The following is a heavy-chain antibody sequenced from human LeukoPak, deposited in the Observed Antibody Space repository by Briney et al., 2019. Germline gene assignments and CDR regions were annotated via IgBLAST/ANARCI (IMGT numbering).Heavy chain of an antibody. CDR2: IYYSGTT. V-gene: IGHV4-59*08. CDR1: GGSTSSYY. D-gene: IGHD3-10*01. CDR3: ARHGFGSWAVDGSGSAELIN. Sequence: SETLSLTCTVSGGSTSSYYWSWIRQPPGKGLEWIGYIYYSGTTNYNPSLKSRLTISVDTSKNQFSLKLNSVTAADTAVYYCARHGFGSWAVDGSGSAELINWGQGALVTVSS. J-gene: IGHJ4*02.